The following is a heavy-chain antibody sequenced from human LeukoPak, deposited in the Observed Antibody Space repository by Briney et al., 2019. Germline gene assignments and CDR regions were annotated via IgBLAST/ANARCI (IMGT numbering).Heavy chain of an antibody. CDR2: ISGSGGST. CDR3: AKHGEAYGDSRTDY. D-gene: IGHD4-17*01. V-gene: IGHV3-23*01. CDR1: GFTFSSYA. Sequence: PGGSLRLSCASYGFTFSSYAMSWVRQAPGKGLEWVSAISGSGGSTYNADSVKGRFTISRDNSKNTLYLQMNSLRAEDTAVYYCAKHGEAYGDSRTDYWGQGTLVTVSS. J-gene: IGHJ4*02.